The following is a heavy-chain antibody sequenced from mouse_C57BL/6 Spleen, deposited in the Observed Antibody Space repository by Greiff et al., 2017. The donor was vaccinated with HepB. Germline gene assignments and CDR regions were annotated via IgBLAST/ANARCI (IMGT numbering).Heavy chain of an antibody. Sequence: QVQLQQPGAELVKPGASVKLSCKASGYTFTSYWMHWVKQRPGQGLEWIGMIHPNSGSTNYNEKFKSKATLTVDKSSSTAYMQLSSLTSEDSAVYYCARSSTVVATYDAIDYWGQGTSVTVSS. CDR3: ARSSTVVATYDAIDY. CDR1: GYTFTSYW. CDR2: IHPNSGST. D-gene: IGHD1-1*01. J-gene: IGHJ4*01. V-gene: IGHV1-64*01.